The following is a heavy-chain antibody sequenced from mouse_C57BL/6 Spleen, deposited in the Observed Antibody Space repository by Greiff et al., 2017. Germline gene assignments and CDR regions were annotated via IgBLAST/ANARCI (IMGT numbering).Heavy chain of an antibody. CDR2: ISYSGST. D-gene: IGHD1-1*01. Sequence: EVKLMESGPGMVKPSQSLSLTCTVTGYSITSGYDWHWIRHFPGNKLEWMGYISYSGSTNNNPSLKSRISITHNTSKNHFFLKLNSVTTEDTATYYCARGEVLRYPACFAYWGQGTLVTVSA. CDR3: ARGEVLRYPACFAY. V-gene: IGHV3-1*01. J-gene: IGHJ3*01. CDR1: GYSITSGYD.